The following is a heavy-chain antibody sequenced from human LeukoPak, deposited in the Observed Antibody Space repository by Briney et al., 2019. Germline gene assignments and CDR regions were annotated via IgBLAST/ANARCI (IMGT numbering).Heavy chain of an antibody. CDR1: GGTFSSYA. CDR3: ARLTQTLGEYFQH. Sequence: GASVKVSCKASGGTFSSYAISWVRQAPGQGLEWMGGIIPIFGTANYAQKFQGRVTIAADESTSTAYMELSSLRSGDTAVYYCARLTQTLGEYFQHWGQGTLVTVSS. CDR2: IIPIFGTA. V-gene: IGHV1-69*13. J-gene: IGHJ1*01.